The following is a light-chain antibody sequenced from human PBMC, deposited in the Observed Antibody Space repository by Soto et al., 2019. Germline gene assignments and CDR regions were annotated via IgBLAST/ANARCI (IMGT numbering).Light chain of an antibody. J-gene: IGKJ4*01. CDR3: HQYDSSPLT. CDR2: GAS. CDR1: QRVSSSY. Sequence: EIVLTQSPGTLSLSPGERATLSCRASQRVSSSYLAWYQQKPGQAPRLFIYGASSRATGIPDRFSGSGSGRDFTLNISRLEPEDFAVYYCHQYDSSPLTFGGGTKVEIK. V-gene: IGKV3-20*01.